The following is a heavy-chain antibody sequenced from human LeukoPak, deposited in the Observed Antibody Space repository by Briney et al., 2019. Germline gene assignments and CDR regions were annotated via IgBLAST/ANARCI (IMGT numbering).Heavy chain of an antibody. CDR1: GFTFATYT. V-gene: IGHV3-48*02. J-gene: IGHJ6*02. Sequence: GGSLRLSCAASGFTFATYTMNWVRQAPGKGLEWVSYISSSSSTIYYADSVKGRFTISRDNAKNSLYLQMSSLRDEDTAVYYCARANGMDVWGQGTTVTVSS. CDR3: ARANGMDV. CDR2: ISSSSSTI.